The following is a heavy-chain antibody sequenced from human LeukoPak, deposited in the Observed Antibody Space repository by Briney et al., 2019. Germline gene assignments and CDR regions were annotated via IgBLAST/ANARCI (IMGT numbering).Heavy chain of an antibody. D-gene: IGHD1-26*01. V-gene: IGHV3-30*02. Sequence: GGSLRLSCAASGFIFSSDGMHWVRQAPGKGLEWVSFIRYDGRNKYYADSVKGRFTISRDNSKNMLYLQMNSLRADDTAVYYCAKEISGSYYSDYWGQGTLVTVSS. CDR2: IRYDGRNK. CDR3: AKEISGSYYSDY. J-gene: IGHJ4*02. CDR1: GFIFSSDG.